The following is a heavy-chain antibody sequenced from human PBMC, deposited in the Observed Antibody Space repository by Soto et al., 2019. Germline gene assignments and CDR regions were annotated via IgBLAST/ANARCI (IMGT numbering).Heavy chain of an antibody. D-gene: IGHD3-3*01. V-gene: IGHV4-61*01. CDR1: GGSVSSGSSY. Sequence: SETLSLTCTVSGGSVSSGSSYWSWIRQPPEKGLEWIGFVYYTGSTNYNPSLKSRVTVSVDTSKNQFSLHLSSVTAADTAVYFCARWSGSSFTFDYWGQGTPVTVSS. J-gene: IGHJ4*02. CDR3: ARWSGSSFTFDY. CDR2: VYYTGST.